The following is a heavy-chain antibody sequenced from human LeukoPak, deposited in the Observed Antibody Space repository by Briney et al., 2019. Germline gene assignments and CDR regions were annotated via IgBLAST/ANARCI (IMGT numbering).Heavy chain of an antibody. CDR3: ARVERGGSGGFQH. CDR1: GGSISSDNYY. V-gene: IGHV4-30-4*01. CDR2: IYHSGST. Sequence: SQTLSLTCAVSGGSISSDNYYWSWIRQPPGKGLEWIGYIYHSGSTYCSPSLKSRVSISVDTSKNQFSLKLSSVTAADTAVYYGARVERGGSGGFQHWGQGTLVTVSS. D-gene: IGHD3-10*01. J-gene: IGHJ1*01.